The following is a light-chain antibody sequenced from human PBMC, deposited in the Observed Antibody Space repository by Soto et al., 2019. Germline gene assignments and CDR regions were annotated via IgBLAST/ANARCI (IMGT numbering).Light chain of an antibody. CDR3: QQSFRTPRT. Sequence: DIQMTQSPSSLSAAVGERGTMACRASQSVRSHLNWFQQKPGKAPDLLIYGASTLQFGVPSRFSGSGSGTDFILTISNLQPEDFAIYYCQQSFRTPRTFGQGTKVDIK. J-gene: IGKJ1*01. V-gene: IGKV1-39*01. CDR1: QSVRSH. CDR2: GAS.